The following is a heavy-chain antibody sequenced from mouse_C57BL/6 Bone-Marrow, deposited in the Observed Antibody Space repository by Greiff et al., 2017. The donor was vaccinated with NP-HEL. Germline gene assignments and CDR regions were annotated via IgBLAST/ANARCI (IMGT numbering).Heavy chain of an antibody. CDR2: ISSGGSYT. Sequence: EVHVVESGGDLVKPGGSLKLSCAASGFTFSSYGMSWVRQTPDKRLEWVATISSGGSYTYYTDSVKGRVTISRDNAKNTLDLQMGSLKSEDTARYDCARQGYDDGAPVAYGGQGTRVTVSA. CDR1: GFTFSSYG. D-gene: IGHD1-1*01. CDR3: ARQGYDDGAPVAY. V-gene: IGHV5-6*01. J-gene: IGHJ3*01.